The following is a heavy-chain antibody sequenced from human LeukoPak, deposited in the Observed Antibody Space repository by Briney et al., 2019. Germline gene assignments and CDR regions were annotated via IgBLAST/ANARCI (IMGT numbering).Heavy chain of an antibody. Sequence: PSETLSLTCAVYGGSFSGYYWSWIRQPPGKGLEWIGEINHSGSTNYNPSLKSRVTISVDTSENQFSLKLSSVTAADTAVYYCARRGGVATLRYWGRGTLVTVSS. CDR3: ARRGGVATLRY. V-gene: IGHV4-34*01. CDR2: INHSGST. J-gene: IGHJ4*02. CDR1: GGSFSGYY. D-gene: IGHD5-12*01.